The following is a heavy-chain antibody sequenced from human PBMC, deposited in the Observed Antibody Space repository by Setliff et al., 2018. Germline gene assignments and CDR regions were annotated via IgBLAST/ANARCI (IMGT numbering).Heavy chain of an antibody. Sequence: PGGSLRLSCVASTFTFSKYAITWVRQAPGKGLEWVSSIGASGDRTYYADSVMGRFSISRDNSKNTLSLQMNSLRVEDTAVYYFAKDGMGPTYTYFFDFWGQGSQVTVSS. CDR3: AKDGMGPTYTYFFDF. CDR2: IGASGDRT. D-gene: IGHD1-26*01. V-gene: IGHV3-23*01. CDR1: TFTFSKYA. J-gene: IGHJ4*02.